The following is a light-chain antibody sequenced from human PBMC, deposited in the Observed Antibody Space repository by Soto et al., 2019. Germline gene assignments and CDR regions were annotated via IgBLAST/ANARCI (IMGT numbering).Light chain of an antibody. CDR3: QQSYSTPYT. Sequence: DIQMTQSPSSLSASVGDRVTITCRASQSISSYLNLYQQKPGKAPKLLIYAASSLQSGVPSRFSGSGSGTDFTLTISSLQPEDFAPYYCQQSYSTPYTVGQGTKLEIK. V-gene: IGKV1-39*01. CDR1: QSISSY. J-gene: IGKJ2*01. CDR2: AAS.